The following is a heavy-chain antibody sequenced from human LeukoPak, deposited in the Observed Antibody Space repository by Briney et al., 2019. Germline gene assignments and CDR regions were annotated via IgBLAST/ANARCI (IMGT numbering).Heavy chain of an antibody. D-gene: IGHD2-15*01. Sequence: GGSLRLSCAASGFTFSSYAVSWVRQAPGKGLEWVSAISGSGGSTYYADSAKGRFTISRDNSKNTLYLQMNSLRAEDTAVYYCAKDQGGTDDYWGQGTLVTVSS. V-gene: IGHV3-23*01. CDR3: AKDQGGTDDY. CDR2: ISGSGGST. J-gene: IGHJ4*02. CDR1: GFTFSSYA.